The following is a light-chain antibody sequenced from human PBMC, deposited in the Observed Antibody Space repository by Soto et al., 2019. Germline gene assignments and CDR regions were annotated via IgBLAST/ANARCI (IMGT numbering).Light chain of an antibody. CDR1: SGTIASNY. J-gene: IGLJ2*01. V-gene: IGLV6-57*01. CDR2: EHN. CDR3: QSYDNIYRVV. Sequence: NFMLTQPHSVSESPGKTVTISCTRSSGTIASNYVQWYQQRPGSSPTTVIYEHNQRPSGVPDRFSGSIDSSSNSASLTISGLKTDDEADYYCQSYDNIYRVVFGGGTKLTVL.